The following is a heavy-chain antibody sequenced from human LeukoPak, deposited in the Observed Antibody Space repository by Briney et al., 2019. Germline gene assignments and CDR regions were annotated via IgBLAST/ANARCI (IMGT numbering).Heavy chain of an antibody. CDR3: ARLRDGYNNLSPFDY. CDR1: GGSFSGYH. D-gene: IGHD5-24*01. J-gene: IGHJ4*02. V-gene: IGHV4-34*01. Sequence: PSETLSLTCAFSGGSFSGYHWTWLRQPPGKGLEWIGEINDSGRPLYNPSLKSRVTISSDTSKNQFSLELTPVTAADTAVYYCARLRDGYNNLSPFDYWGQGTLVTVSS. CDR2: INDSGRP.